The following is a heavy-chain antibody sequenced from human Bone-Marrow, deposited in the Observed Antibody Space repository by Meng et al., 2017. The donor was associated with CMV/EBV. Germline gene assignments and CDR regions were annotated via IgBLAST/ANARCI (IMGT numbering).Heavy chain of an antibody. J-gene: IGHJ3*02. CDR2: ISAYNGNT. CDR1: GYTFTSYG. Sequence: ASVKVSCKASGYTFTSYGISWVRQAPGQGLEWMGWISAYNGNTNYAQKLQGRVTMTTDTSTSTAYMELRSLRSDDTAVYYCAREITIFGVVIRGGSAFDIWGQGTMVTVSS. D-gene: IGHD3-3*01. CDR3: AREITIFGVVIRGGSAFDI. V-gene: IGHV1-18*01.